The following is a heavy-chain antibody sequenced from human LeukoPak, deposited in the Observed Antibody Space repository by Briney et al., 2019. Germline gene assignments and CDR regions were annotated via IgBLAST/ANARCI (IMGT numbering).Heavy chain of an antibody. CDR2: IYPGNSET. V-gene: IGHV5-51*01. J-gene: IGHJ4*02. CDR1: GYSFTSYW. Sequence: HGESLKISCKGSGYSFTSYWIAWVRQMPGEGLEWMGIIYPGNSETRYSPSFQGQVTISADKSISTAYLQWSSLKASDTAMFYCARRIAVSATFDYWGQGTLVTVSS. CDR3: ARRIAVSATFDY. D-gene: IGHD6-13*01.